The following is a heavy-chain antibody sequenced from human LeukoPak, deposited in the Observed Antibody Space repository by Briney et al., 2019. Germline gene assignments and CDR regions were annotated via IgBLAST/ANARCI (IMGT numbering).Heavy chain of an antibody. D-gene: IGHD6-6*01. CDR2: IYYSGST. CDR3: AKAASTYYFDS. CDR1: GGSISSGGYC. V-gene: IGHV4-31*03. J-gene: IGHJ4*02. Sequence: SQTLSLTCTVSGGSISSGGYCWSWIRQHPGKGLEWIGYIYYSGSTYYNPFPKSRVTISVDTSKNQFSLKLSSVTAADTAFYYCAKAASTYYFDSWGQGTLVTVSS.